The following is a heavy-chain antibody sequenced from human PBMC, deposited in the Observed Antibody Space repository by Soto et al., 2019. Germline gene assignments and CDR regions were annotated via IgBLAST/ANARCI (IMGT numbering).Heavy chain of an antibody. V-gene: IGHV3-21*01. D-gene: IGHD3-3*02. CDR1: GFTFSRNT. CDR2: ITSSGSYV. J-gene: IGHJ6*02. CDR3: VKDEGIEAMDV. Sequence: GALRLSCVTSGFTFSRNTMNWVRQAPGKGLEWVASITSSGSYVYYADSVKGRFSASRDNAKNSLSLQMDSLRPDDTAIYFCVKDEGIEAMDVWGQGTTVTVSS.